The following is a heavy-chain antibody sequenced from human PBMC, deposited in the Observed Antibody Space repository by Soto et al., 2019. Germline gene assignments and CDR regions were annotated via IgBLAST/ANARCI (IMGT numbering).Heavy chain of an antibody. J-gene: IGHJ6*03. CDR3: ARGVYYYYYMDV. CDR1: GYTFSSYG. V-gene: IGHV1-18*01. Sequence: QVQLVQSGAEVKKPGASVKVSCKASGYTFSSYGISWVRQAPGQGLEWMGWITAHNGNTFYAQRLQGRVTLTTDTSTSTAYMELRSLRSDDTDVYYCARGVYYYYYMDVWGKGTTVTVSS. CDR2: ITAHNGNT.